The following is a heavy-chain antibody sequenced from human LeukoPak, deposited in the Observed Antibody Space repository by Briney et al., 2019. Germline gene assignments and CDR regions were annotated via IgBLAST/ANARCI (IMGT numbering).Heavy chain of an antibody. CDR1: GGTFSSYA. V-gene: IGHV1-69*06. CDR2: IIPIFGTA. Sequence: SVKVSCKASGGTFSSYAISWVRQAPGQGLECMGGIIPIFGTANYAQKFQGRVTITADKSTRTAYMELSSLRSEDTAVYYCASDYYDSSGYQLGLVDYWGQGTLVTVSS. J-gene: IGHJ4*02. CDR3: ASDYYDSSGYQLGLVDY. D-gene: IGHD3-22*01.